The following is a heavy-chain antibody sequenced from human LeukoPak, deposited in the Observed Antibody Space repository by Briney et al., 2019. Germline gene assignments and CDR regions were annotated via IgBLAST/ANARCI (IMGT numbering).Heavy chain of an antibody. CDR3: AKEYDFWSGYYGDAFDI. CDR2: IRYDGSNK. D-gene: IGHD3-3*01. V-gene: IGHV3-30*02. CDR1: GFTFSSYG. Sequence: GGSLRLSCAASGFTFSSYGMHWVRQAPGKGLEWVAFIRYDGSNKYYADSVKGRFTISRDNSKNTLYLQMNSLRAEDTAVYYCAKEYDFWSGYYGDAFDIWGQGTMVTVSS. J-gene: IGHJ3*02.